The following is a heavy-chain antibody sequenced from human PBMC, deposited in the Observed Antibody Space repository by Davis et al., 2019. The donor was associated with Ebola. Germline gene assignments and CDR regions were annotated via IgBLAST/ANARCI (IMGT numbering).Heavy chain of an antibody. J-gene: IGHJ6*02. CDR2: INWNGGST. V-gene: IGHV3-20*04. Sequence: GGSLRLSCAASGFTFDDYGMSWVRQGPGKGLEWVSGINWNGGSTGYADSVKGRFTISRDNAKNSLYLQMNSLRAEDTAVYYCARDLYLGSWNYYGMDVWGQGTTVTVSS. D-gene: IGHD2-2*02. CDR1: GFTFDDYG. CDR3: ARDLYLGSWNYYGMDV.